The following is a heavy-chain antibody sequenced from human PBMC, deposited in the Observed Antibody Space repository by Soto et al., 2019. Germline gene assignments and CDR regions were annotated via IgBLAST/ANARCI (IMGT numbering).Heavy chain of an antibody. J-gene: IGHJ6*02. V-gene: IGHV4-61*01. CDR1: GGSVSSGLYY. CDR2: VYHSGST. D-gene: IGHD4-17*01. Sequence: QVQLQESGPGLVRPSETLSLTCAVSGGSVSSGLYYWTWIRQPPGKGLEWIGYVYHSGSTNYNTSLESRVTISLDTSKNQFSLRLSSVTAADTAVYYCARDGSATVTTYRNYYSYFGLDVWGQGTTVTVSS. CDR3: ARDGSATVTTYRNYYSYFGLDV.